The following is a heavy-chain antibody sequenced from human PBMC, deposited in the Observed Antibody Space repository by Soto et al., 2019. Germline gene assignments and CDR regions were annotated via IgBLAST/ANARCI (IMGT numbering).Heavy chain of an antibody. J-gene: IGHJ6*02. CDR2: INPNSGGT. V-gene: IGHV1-2*02. D-gene: IGHD6-13*01. CDR3: AADVTLPPRSSWYDYYGMDV. CDR1: GSTFSAYY. Sequence: ASVKVSCKASGSTFSAYYIHWVRQAPGQGLEWMGWINPNSGGTNYAQKFQGRVTMTRDTSSRTVYMELSRLTSDDTAVYYCAADVTLPPRSSWYDYYGMDVWGQGTTVTVSS.